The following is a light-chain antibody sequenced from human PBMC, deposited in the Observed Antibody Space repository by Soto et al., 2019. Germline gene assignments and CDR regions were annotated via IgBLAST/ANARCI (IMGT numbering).Light chain of an antibody. CDR2: AAS. CDR1: QGISNH. J-gene: IGKJ5*01. V-gene: IGKV1-9*01. CDR3: QQLDSFPLT. Sequence: DIQLTQSPSFLSASVGDRVTITCRAIQGISNHLAWYQQKPGKAPKLRIYAASTLQSGVPSRFRGSGSGTEFTLTISSLQPEDFASYYCQQLDSFPLTFGQGTRLQI.